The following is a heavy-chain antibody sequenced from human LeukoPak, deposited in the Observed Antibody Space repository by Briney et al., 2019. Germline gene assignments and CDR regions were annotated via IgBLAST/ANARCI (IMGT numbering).Heavy chain of an antibody. J-gene: IGHJ4*02. CDR1: GGSISSYY. CDR3: ARRRYFDY. Sequence: SETLSLTCTVSGGSISSYYWSWIRLPPGKGLEWIGYIYYSGSTNYNPSLKSRVTISVDTSKNQFSLKLSSVTAADTAVYYCARRRYFDYWGQGTLVTVSS. CDR2: IYYSGST. V-gene: IGHV4-59*08.